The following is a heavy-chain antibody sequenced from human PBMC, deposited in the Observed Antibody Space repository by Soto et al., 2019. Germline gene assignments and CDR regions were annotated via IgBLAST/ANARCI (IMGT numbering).Heavy chain of an antibody. CDR3: AKNIVVVPAAIVEPYYYYGMDV. D-gene: IGHD2-2*02. Sequence: GSLRLSCAASGFTFSSYAMSWVRQAPGKGLEWVSAISGSGGSTYYADSVKGRFTISRDNSKNTLYLQMNSLRAEDTAVYYCAKNIVVVPAAIVEPYYYYGMDVWGQGTTVTV. CDR2: ISGSGGST. J-gene: IGHJ6*02. CDR1: GFTFSSYA. V-gene: IGHV3-23*01.